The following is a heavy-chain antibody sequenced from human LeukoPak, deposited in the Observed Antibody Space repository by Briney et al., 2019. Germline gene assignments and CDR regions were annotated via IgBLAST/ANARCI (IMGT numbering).Heavy chain of an antibody. Sequence: GGSLRLSCAASEFSVGSNYMTWVRQAPGKGLEWVSSISGSGGSTYYADSVKGRFTISRDNSRSTLFLQMNSLKADDTAVYYYAKGGGGVLASWGQGTLVTVSS. D-gene: IGHD3-16*01. J-gene: IGHJ4*02. CDR1: EFSVGSNY. CDR2: ISGSGGST. V-gene: IGHV3-23*01. CDR3: AKGGGGVLAS.